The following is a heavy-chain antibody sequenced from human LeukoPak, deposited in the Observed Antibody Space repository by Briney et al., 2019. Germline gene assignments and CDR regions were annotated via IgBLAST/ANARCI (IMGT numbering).Heavy chain of an antibody. CDR3: AAYYSYGLHLDY. D-gene: IGHD5-18*01. Sequence: GGSLRLSCAASGFTCSSYGMHWVRQAPGKGLEWVAFIRYDGSNKYYADSVKGRFTISRDNSKNTLYLQMNSLRAEDTAVDYCAAYYSYGLHLDYWGQGTLVTVSS. CDR1: GFTCSSYG. CDR2: IRYDGSNK. J-gene: IGHJ4*02. V-gene: IGHV3-30*02.